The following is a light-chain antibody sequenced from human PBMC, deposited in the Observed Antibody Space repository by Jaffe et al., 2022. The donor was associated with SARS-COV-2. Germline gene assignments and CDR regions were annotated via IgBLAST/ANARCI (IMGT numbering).Light chain of an antibody. CDR3: ATWDVSLNEWV. J-gene: IGLJ3*02. V-gene: IGLV1-44*01. CDR1: SSNIGSKA. CDR2: SNN. Sequence: QSVLTQPPSASGTPGQRVTISCSGSSSNIGSKAVNWYQQLPGTAPKLLIYSNNQRPSGVPDRISGSKSGTSASLAISGLQSEDEADYYCATWDVSLNEWVFGGGTKVTVL.